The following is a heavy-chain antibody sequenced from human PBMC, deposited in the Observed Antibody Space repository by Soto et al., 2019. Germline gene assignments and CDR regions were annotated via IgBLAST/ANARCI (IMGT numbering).Heavy chain of an antibody. D-gene: IGHD6-19*01. CDR1: GFNFKKFA. CDR3: AKADGEKWLIHNLDN. Sequence: PGGSLRLSCEASGFNFKKFAMGWVRQAPGEGLEWVSGISCCGGSTSYADSVKGRFTLARDDSKNTLSLHLNSLRFEDTARYFCAKADGEKWLIHNLDNWGQGTLVTVSS. J-gene: IGHJ4*02. V-gene: IGHV3-23*01. CDR2: ISCCGGST.